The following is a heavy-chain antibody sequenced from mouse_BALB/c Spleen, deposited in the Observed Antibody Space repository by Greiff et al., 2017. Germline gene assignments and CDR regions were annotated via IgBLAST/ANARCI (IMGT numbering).Heavy chain of an antibody. Sequence: EESGPGLVKPSQSLSLTCTVTGYSITSDYAWNWIRQFPGNKLEWMGYISYSGSTSYNPSLKSRISITRDTSKNQFFLQLNSVTTEDTATYYCARQGAYWGQGTLVTVSA. V-gene: IGHV3-2*02. CDR2: ISYSGST. CDR3: ARQGAY. CDR1: GYSITSDYA. J-gene: IGHJ3*01.